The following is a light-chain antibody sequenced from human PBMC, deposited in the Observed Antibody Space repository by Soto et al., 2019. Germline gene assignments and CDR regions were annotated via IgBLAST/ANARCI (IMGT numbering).Light chain of an antibody. J-gene: IGLJ3*02. CDR1: SSDVGGYNS. V-gene: IGLV2-14*01. Sequence: QSALTQPASVSGSPGQSNTISCTGTSSDVGGYNSVSWYQQHPGKAPKLMIYEVSNRPSGVSNRFSGSKSGNTASLTISGLQAEDEADYYCSSYTSSSTWVFGGGTKLTVL. CDR2: EVS. CDR3: SSYTSSSTWV.